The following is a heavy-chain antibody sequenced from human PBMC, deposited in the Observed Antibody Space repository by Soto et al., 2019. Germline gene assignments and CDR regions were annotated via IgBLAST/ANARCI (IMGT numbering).Heavy chain of an antibody. J-gene: IGHJ6*02. D-gene: IGHD4-17*01. CDR1: GGSISSSNW. CDR3: ARASATVISSLYYYGMDV. V-gene: IGHV4-4*02. Sequence: SETLSLTCAVSGGSISSSNWWSWVRQPPGKGLEWIGEIYHSGSTNYNLSLKSRVTISVDKSKNQFSLKLSSVTAADTAVYYCARASATVISSLYYYGMDVWGQGTTVTVSS. CDR2: IYHSGST.